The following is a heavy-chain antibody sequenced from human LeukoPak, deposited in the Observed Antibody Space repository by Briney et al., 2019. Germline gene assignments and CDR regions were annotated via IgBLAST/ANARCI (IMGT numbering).Heavy chain of an antibody. V-gene: IGHV5-51*01. CDR2: IYPGDSDS. J-gene: IGHJ4*02. CDR3: ATLYSSASYFDY. D-gene: IGHD3-22*01. Sequence: GASLQISCKGSGSIFTSYWIGWVRQLPGKGLEWMGIIYPGDSDSRYSPSFQGQVTISADKSISTAYLQWSSLKASDTAMYYCATLYSSASYFDYWGQGTLVTVSS. CDR1: GSIFTSYW.